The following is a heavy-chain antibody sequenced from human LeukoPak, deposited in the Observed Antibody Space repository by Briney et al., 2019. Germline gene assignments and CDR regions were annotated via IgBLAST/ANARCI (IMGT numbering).Heavy chain of an antibody. CDR1: GFTFSSYT. V-gene: IGHV3-48*02. CDR3: ARKGGGIIDY. CDR2: ISGTSNTI. J-gene: IGHJ4*02. D-gene: IGHD3-16*01. Sequence: GGSLRLSCAASGFTFSSYTMNWVRQVPGKGLEWVSIISGTSNTIYYADSVKGRFTISRDNAKNSLYLQMNSLRDEDTAVYYCARKGGGIIDYWGQGTLVTVSS.